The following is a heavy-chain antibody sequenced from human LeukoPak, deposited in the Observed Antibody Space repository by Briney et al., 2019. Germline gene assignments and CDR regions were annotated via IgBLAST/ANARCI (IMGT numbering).Heavy chain of an antibody. V-gene: IGHV3-21*01. CDR1: GFTFSSYS. CDR3: ARAPTEYSGSYYPGY. CDR2: ISSSSSYI. D-gene: IGHD1-26*01. J-gene: IGHJ4*02. Sequence: GGSLRLSCAASGFTFSSYSMNWVRQAPGKGLEWVSSISSSSSYIYYADSVKGRFTISRDNAKNSLYLQMNSLRAEDTAVYYCARAPTEYSGSYYPGYWGQGTLVTVSS.